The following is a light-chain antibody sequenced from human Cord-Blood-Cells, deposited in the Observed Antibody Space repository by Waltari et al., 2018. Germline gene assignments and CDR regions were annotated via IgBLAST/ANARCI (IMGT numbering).Light chain of an antibody. CDR2: WAS. CDR3: QQYYRTPLT. Sequence: DIVMTQSPDSLAVSLGARATINCQSSQSVLYSSNNKNYLAWYQQKPGQPPKLLIYWASTREAGVPARFSGSGSGTDFTLTISSLQAEDVAGYYCQQYYRTPLTFGGGTKVEIK. J-gene: IGKJ4*01. CDR1: QSVLYSSNNKNY. V-gene: IGKV4-1*01.